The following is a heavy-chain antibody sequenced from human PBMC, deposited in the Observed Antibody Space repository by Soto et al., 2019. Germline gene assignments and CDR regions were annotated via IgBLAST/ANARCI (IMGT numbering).Heavy chain of an antibody. V-gene: IGHV3-30*03. CDR2: LSYDGSNK. D-gene: IGHD3-10*01. CDR3: STDLAYYGSGTYYALDV. J-gene: IGHJ6*02. Sequence: QVQLVESGGGVVQPGRSLRLSCAASGFTFSRYAMHWVRQAPGKGLEWVAVLSYDGSNKYYTDSVKGRFTISRDNSKNTLYLQVDSLRGDDTAMYYCSTDLAYYGSGTYYALDVWGQGTTVTVSS. CDR1: GFTFSRYA.